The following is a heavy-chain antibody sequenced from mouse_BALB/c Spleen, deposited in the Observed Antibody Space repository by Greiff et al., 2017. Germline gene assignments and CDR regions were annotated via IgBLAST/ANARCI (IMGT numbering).Heavy chain of an antibody. CDR2: ISYSGST. V-gene: IGHV3-8*02. D-gene: IGHD1-1*01. CDR3: ARGGSSYGYFDY. J-gene: IGHJ2*01. CDR1: GDSITSGY. Sequence: EVKLVESGPSLVKPSQTLSLTCSVTGDSITSGYWNWIRKFPGNKLEYMGYISYSGSTYYNPSLKSRISITRDTSKNQYYLQLNSVTTEDTATYYCARGGSSYGYFDYWGQGTTLTVSS.